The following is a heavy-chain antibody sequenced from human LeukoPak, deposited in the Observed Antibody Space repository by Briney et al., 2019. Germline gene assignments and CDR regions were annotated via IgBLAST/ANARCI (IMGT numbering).Heavy chain of an antibody. Sequence: GGSLRLSCAASGFNFIDYSMNWVRQAPGKGLEWISYIGISSGNTKYADSVKGRFTISRDKARNSLYLQMNSLRLEDTAMYYCARDHRYAFDNWGHGTLVTVSS. V-gene: IGHV3-48*01. J-gene: IGHJ4*01. CDR3: ARDHRYAFDN. CDR2: IGISSGNT. CDR1: GFNFIDYS. D-gene: IGHD5-12*01.